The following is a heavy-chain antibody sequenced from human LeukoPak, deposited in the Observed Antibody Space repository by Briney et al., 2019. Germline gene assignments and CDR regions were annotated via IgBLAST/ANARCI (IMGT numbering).Heavy chain of an antibody. CDR3: VKALRSSSGISGDLGY. Sequence: GGSLRLSCSASGFTFSSYAMHWVRQAPGKGLEYVSTVSCNGGSTYYADSVKGRFTISRDNSKNTLYLQMSSLRAEDTAVYYCVKALRSSSGISGDLGYWGQGTLVTVSS. CDR2: VSCNGGST. J-gene: IGHJ4*02. CDR1: GFTFSSYA. D-gene: IGHD6-6*01. V-gene: IGHV3-64D*09.